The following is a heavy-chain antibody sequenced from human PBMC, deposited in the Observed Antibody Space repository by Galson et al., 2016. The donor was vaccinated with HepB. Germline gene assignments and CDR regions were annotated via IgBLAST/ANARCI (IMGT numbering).Heavy chain of an antibody. CDR1: GFSVSSHY. D-gene: IGHD3-3*02. CDR3: ARDRAFSFDL. J-gene: IGHJ4*02. V-gene: IGHV3-53*01. Sequence: SLRLSCAASGFSVSSHYMNWVRQAPGKGLEWVSLFIGAGTIYYADSVKGRFTTSRDNSGYTLYLQMSSLRAEDTAVYYCARDRAFSFDLWGQGTLVTVSS. CDR2: FIGAGTI.